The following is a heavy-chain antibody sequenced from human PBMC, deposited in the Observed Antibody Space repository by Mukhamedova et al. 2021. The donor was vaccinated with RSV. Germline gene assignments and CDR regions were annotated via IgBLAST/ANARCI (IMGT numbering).Heavy chain of an antibody. Sequence: GKGLEWMGGFDPDGGETIFAPSFQGRDTMTEDTSTDTADMELTSLRSDDTAVYFCATLAHSGSYYTDPWGQGTLVTVAS. CDR2: FDPDGGET. V-gene: IGHV1-24*01. J-gene: IGHJ5*02. D-gene: IGHD1-26*01. CDR3: ATLAHSGSYYTDP.